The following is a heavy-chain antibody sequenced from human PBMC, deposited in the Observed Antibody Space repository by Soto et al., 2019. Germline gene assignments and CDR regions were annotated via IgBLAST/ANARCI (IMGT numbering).Heavy chain of an antibody. CDR1: GFTFSSYA. Sequence: QVQLVESGGGVVQPGRSLRLSCAASGFTFSSYAMHWVRQAPGKGLEWVAVISYDGSNKYYADSVKGRFTISRDNSXNXPYLQMNSLRAEDTAVYYCARDASYYDGSGYDYFDYWGQGTLVTVSS. V-gene: IGHV3-30-3*01. D-gene: IGHD3-22*01. CDR3: ARDASYYDGSGYDYFDY. J-gene: IGHJ4*02. CDR2: ISYDGSNK.